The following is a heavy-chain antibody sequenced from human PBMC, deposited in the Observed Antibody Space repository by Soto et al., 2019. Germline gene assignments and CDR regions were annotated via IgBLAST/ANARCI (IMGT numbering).Heavy chain of an antibody. V-gene: IGHV5-10-1*01. CDR3: ARLGSRGGDYYYYGMDV. Sequence: GESLKISCKGSGYSFTSYWISWVRQMPGKGLEWMGRIDPSDSYTNYSPSFQGHVTISADKSISTAYLQWSSLKASDTAMYYCARLGSRGGDYYYYGMDVWGQGTTVTVSS. D-gene: IGHD6-19*01. CDR1: GYSFTSYW. CDR2: IDPSDSYT. J-gene: IGHJ6*01.